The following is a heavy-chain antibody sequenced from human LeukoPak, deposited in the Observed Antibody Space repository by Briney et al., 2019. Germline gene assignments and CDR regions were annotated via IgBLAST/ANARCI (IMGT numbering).Heavy chain of an antibody. V-gene: IGHV3-30-3*01. Sequence: GGSLRLSCAASGFTFSSYAMHWGRQAPGTGLEWVAVISYDGSNKYYEDSVKGRFTISRDNSKNTLYLQMNSLRAEDTAVYYCARDGVVPPDYYGMDVWGQGTTVTVSS. D-gene: IGHD2-2*01. CDR1: GFTFSSYA. CDR3: ARDGVVPPDYYGMDV. J-gene: IGHJ6*02. CDR2: ISYDGSNK.